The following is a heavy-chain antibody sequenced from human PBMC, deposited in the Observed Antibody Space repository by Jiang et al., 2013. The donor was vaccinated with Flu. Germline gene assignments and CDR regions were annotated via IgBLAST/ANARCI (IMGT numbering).Heavy chain of an antibody. J-gene: IGHJ4*02. CDR3: AGDDYLSSGALDF. V-gene: IGHV6-1*01. Sequence: QTLSLTCAISGDTVSSNSGTWNWIRQSPSRGLEWLGRTYYRSKWYNDYAVSVKSRITINPDTSKNQFSLQLSSVTPEDTAVYFCAGDDYLSSGALDFWGQGTPGHRLL. D-gene: IGHD6-25*01. CDR1: GDTVSSNSGT. CDR2: TYYRSKWYN.